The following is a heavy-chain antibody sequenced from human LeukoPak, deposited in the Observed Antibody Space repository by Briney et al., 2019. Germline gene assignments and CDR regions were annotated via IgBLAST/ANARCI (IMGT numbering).Heavy chain of an antibody. Sequence: ASVKVSCKASGYTFTSYDINWVRQATGQGLEWMGWMNPNSGNTGYAQKFQGRVTMTRNTSISTAYMELSSLRSEDMAVYYCARRLYDSSGYYQVWFDPWGQGTLVTVSS. D-gene: IGHD3-22*01. CDR3: ARRLYDSSGYYQVWFDP. CDR1: GYTFTSYD. J-gene: IGHJ5*02. V-gene: IGHV1-8*01. CDR2: MNPNSGNT.